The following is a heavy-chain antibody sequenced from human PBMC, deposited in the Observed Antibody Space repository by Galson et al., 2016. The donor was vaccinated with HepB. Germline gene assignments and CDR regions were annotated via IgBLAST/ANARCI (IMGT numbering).Heavy chain of an antibody. CDR2: IIPLYGTA. V-gene: IGHV1-69*13. CDR3: ARVRDGYNSYFYYGMDV. J-gene: IGHJ6*02. D-gene: IGHD5-24*01. Sequence: SVKVSCKASGGTFNSYAISWVRQAPGQGLEWMGGIIPLYGTANSAQKFQGRVTIIADESTSTAYMELSSLRSEDTAMYYCARVRDGYNSYFYYGMDVWGQGTTVIVSS. CDR1: GGTFNSYA.